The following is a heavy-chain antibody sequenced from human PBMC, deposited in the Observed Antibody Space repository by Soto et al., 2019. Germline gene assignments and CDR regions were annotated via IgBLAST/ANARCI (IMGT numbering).Heavy chain of an antibody. V-gene: IGHV3-23*01. CDR1: GFTFGNYA. Sequence: EVQLLESGGGLVQPGGSLRLSCAASGFTFGNYAMSWVRQAPGKGLEWVSGISGSGSTTSYGDSVRGRFTISRDNSKNPVYLEMNNLRGEDTAVYYCAKAVATISDFDYWGQGTLVTVSS. CDR3: AKAVATISDFDY. J-gene: IGHJ4*02. D-gene: IGHD5-12*01. CDR2: ISGSGSTT.